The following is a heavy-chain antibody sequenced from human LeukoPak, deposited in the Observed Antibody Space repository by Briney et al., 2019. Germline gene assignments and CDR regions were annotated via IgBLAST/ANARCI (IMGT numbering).Heavy chain of an antibody. Sequence: SETLSLTCTVSGGSISSSSYYWGWLRQPPGKGLEWIGSIYYSGSTYYNPSLKSRVTISVDTSKNQFSLKLSSVTAADTAVYYCATTGDYYYDSSGYYIEAFDIWGQGTMVTVSS. D-gene: IGHD3-22*01. CDR2: IYYSGST. CDR1: GGSISSSSYY. J-gene: IGHJ3*02. V-gene: IGHV4-39*01. CDR3: ATTGDYYYDSSGYYIEAFDI.